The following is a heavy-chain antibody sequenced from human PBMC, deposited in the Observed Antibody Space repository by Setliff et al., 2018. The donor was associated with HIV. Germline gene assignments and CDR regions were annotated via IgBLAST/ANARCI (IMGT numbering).Heavy chain of an antibody. Sequence: KPSETLSLTCTVSGASITTSSYYWGWIRQPPGKGLEWIGNIHFSGSTYYNPSLKSRVIISVDRPQNQFSLTLISVTAADTAVYYCMRGRSITIFGVAYFDFWGQGTQVTVSS. CDR1: GASITTSSYY. CDR3: MRGRSITIFGVAYFDF. D-gene: IGHD3-3*01. CDR2: IHFSGST. J-gene: IGHJ4*02. V-gene: IGHV4-39*01.